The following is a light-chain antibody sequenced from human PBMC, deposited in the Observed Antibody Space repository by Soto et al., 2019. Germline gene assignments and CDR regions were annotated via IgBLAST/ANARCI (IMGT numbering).Light chain of an antibody. J-gene: IGLJ1*01. V-gene: IGLV2-14*01. CDR1: SSDGGGYNY. CDR3: SSYTISSTLYV. CDR2: DVS. Sequence: QSALTQPASVSGSPGQSITISCTGTSSDGGGYNYVSWYQQHPGKAPKLMIYDVSKRPSGVSNRFSGSKSVNTASLTISGLQAEDEADYYCSSYTISSTLYVFGTGTKLTVL.